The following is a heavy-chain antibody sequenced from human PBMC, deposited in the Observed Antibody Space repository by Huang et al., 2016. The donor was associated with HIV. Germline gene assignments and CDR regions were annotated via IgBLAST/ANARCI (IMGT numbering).Heavy chain of an antibody. Sequence: LKISCKGSGYSFISYWIGWVRQMPGKGLVWMGIIYPGDSNIRSSPSFQGQVTISADKSISTAYLQGSSLQASDTAMYYCARLRYVDTDSNGMDVWGQGTTVTVSS. CDR2: IYPGDSNI. J-gene: IGHJ6*02. V-gene: IGHV5-51*01. D-gene: IGHD5-18*01. CDR1: GYSFISYW. CDR3: ARLRYVDTDSNGMDV.